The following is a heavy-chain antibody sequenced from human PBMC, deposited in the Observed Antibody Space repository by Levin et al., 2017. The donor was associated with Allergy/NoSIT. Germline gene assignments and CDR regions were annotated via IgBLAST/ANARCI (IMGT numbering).Heavy chain of an antibody. CDR1: GYTFTGDY. CDR2: INPNSGAT. D-gene: IGHD1-1*01. V-gene: IGHV1-2*04. Sequence: ASVKVSCKASGYTFTGDYMHWVRQAPGQGLEWMGWINPNSGATKYAQKFQGWVSMTRDTSLSTAYMELTRLKSDDTAVYYCARQTATGTDFDYWGQGTLVTVSS. J-gene: IGHJ4*02. CDR3: ARQTATGTDFDY.